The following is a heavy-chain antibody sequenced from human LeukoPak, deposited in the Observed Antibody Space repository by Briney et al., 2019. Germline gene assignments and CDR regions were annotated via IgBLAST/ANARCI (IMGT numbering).Heavy chain of an antibody. J-gene: IGHJ6*02. CDR3: ARDVLRFLEWLPPYYYYGMDV. D-gene: IGHD3-3*01. CDR1: GFTFSSYG. CDR2: IWYDGSNK. Sequence: PGRSLRLSCAASGFTFSSYGMHWVRQAPGKGLEWVAVIWYDGSNKYYADSVKGRFTISRDNSKNTLYLQMNSLRAEDTAVYYCARDVLRFLEWLPPYYYYGMDVWGQGTTVTVSS. V-gene: IGHV3-33*08.